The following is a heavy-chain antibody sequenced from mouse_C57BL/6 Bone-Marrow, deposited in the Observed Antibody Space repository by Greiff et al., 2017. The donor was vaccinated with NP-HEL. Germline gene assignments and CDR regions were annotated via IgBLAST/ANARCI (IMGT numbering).Heavy chain of an antibody. V-gene: IGHV14-1*01. J-gene: IGHJ1*03. CDR2: IDPEDGDT. CDR1: GFTITDYY. D-gene: IGHD1-1*01. Sequence: EVQLQQSGAELVRPGASVKLSCTASGFTITDYYMHWVKQRPEQGLEWIGRIDPEDGDTEYAPKFQGKATMTADTSSNTAYLQLSSLTSEDTAVYYCTTPYYGSFHWYFDVWGTGTTVTVSS. CDR3: TTPYYGSFHWYFDV.